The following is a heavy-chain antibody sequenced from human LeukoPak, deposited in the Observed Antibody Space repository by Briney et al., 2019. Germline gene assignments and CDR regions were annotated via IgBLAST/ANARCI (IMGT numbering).Heavy chain of an antibody. Sequence: PSETLSLTCTVSGGSISSGGYYWSWIRQHPGKGLEWIGYIYYSGSTNYNPSLKSRVTISVDTSKNQFSLKLSSVTAADTAMYYCARVDGGYYSRHFDSWGQGTLVTVSS. CDR2: IYYSGST. J-gene: IGHJ4*02. V-gene: IGHV4-61*08. CDR3: ARVDGGYYSRHFDS. CDR1: GGSISSGGYY. D-gene: IGHD3-22*01.